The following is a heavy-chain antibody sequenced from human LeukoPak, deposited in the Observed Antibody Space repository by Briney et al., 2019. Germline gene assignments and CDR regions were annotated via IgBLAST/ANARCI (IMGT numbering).Heavy chain of an antibody. CDR2: IYHSGST. D-gene: IGHD1-26*01. J-gene: IGHJ4*02. CDR1: GYSISSGYY. V-gene: IGHV4-38-2*02. CDR3: ARVRIVGAMVFDC. Sequence: SETLSLTCTVSGYSISSGYYWGWIRQPPGRGLEWIGSIYHSGSTYYNPSLKIRVTISVDTSTNQFSLKLSSVTAAHTAVYFCARVRIVGAMVFDCWGQGTLVTVS.